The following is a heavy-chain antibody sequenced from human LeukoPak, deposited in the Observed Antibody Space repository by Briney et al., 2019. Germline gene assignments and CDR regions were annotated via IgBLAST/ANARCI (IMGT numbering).Heavy chain of an antibody. CDR3: ARESVIVTTYRGGNWFDP. Sequence: ASVKVSRKASVYTLSDYYMHWVRQAAGQRREGMGGIKPNIGGTNYAKKFQGSVTMTMDTSINTAYMELSSLRSDETAVYNCARESVIVTTYRGGNWFDPWGQGTLVTVSS. CDR1: VYTLSDYY. D-gene: IGHD3-16*02. J-gene: IGHJ5*02. CDR2: IKPNIGGT. V-gene: IGHV1-2*02.